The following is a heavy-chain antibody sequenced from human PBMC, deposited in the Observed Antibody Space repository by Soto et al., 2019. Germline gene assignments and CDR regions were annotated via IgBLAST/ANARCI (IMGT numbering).Heavy chain of an antibody. CDR1: GFTVTSNY. J-gene: IGHJ6*02. CDR2: IYSGGAI. D-gene: IGHD3-10*01. V-gene: IGHV3-66*01. CDR3: ARDFGSDATGYYGMDV. Sequence: GFPRLSCAASGFTVTSNYMSWVRQTPGKGLEWVSLIYSGGAIVYADSVMGRFTVSRDNSRNTMFLQMNSLRAGDTGVYFCARDFGSDATGYYGMDVWGQGTTVTVSS.